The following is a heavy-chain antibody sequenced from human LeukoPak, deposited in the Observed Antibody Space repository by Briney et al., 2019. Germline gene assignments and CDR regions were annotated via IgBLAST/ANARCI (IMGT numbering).Heavy chain of an antibody. V-gene: IGHV1-2*02. Sequence: ASVTVSCKASGYTFTGYYMHWVRQAPGQGLEWMGWINPNSGGTNYAQKFQGRVTMTRDTSISTAYMELSRLRSDDTAVYYCARVYYDFWSGSNYFDYWGQGTLVTVSS. CDR2: INPNSGGT. D-gene: IGHD3-3*01. CDR3: ARVYYDFWSGSNYFDY. CDR1: GYTFTGYY. J-gene: IGHJ4*02.